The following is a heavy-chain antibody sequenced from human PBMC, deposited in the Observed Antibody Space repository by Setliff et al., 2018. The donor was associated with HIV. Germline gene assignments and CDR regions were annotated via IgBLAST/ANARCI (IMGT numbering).Heavy chain of an antibody. CDR3: ATLRQQLITGWFDP. Sequence: PGGSLRLSCVPSGFTFGGFAMSWVRQAPGRGLEWVSAITGSGGNTYYADSVKGRFTISRDNSKNMVYLQMNSLRAEDTAVYYCATLRQQLITGWFDPWGQGTLVTVS. D-gene: IGHD6-13*01. V-gene: IGHV3-23*01. CDR2: ITGSGGNT. J-gene: IGHJ5*02. CDR1: GFTFGGFA.